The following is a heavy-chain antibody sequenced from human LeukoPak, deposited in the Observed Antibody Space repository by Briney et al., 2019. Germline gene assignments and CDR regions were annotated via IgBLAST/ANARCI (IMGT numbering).Heavy chain of an antibody. CDR1: GGSISSSSYY. D-gene: IGHD2-2*01. V-gene: IGHV4-39*07. Sequence: SETLSLTCTVSGGSISSSSYYWGWIRQPPGKGLEWIGSIYYSGSTYYNPSLKSRVTISVDTSKNQFSLKLSSVTAADTAVYYCAREMEIYCSSTSCQEGFDYWGQGTLVTVSS. CDR2: IYYSGST. CDR3: AREMEIYCSSTSCQEGFDY. J-gene: IGHJ4*02.